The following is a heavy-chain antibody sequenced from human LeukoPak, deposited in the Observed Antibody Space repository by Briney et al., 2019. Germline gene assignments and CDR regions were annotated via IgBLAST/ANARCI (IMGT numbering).Heavy chain of an antibody. V-gene: IGHV3-43*01. CDR2: VAWDGGGT. Sequence: PGGSLRLSCAASGFNFDDYTMHWVRQAPRKGLEWVSLVAWDGGGTFFADSVKGRFTVSRDNSKNSLSLYMNSLTTEDTALYYCVRGHGYNLEDYFDNWGQGTLVTVSS. CDR3: VRGHGYNLEDYFDN. D-gene: IGHD5-24*01. J-gene: IGHJ4*02. CDR1: GFNFDDYT.